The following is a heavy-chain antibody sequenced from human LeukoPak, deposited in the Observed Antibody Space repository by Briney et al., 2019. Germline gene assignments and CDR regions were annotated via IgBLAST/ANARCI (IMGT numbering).Heavy chain of an antibody. V-gene: IGHV4-61*02. CDR2: IYTSGST. CDR1: GASISSSNYY. J-gene: IGHJ4*02. D-gene: IGHD2-2*01. Sequence: PSQTLSLTCTVSGASISSSNYYWRWIRQPAGKGLEWIGRIYTSGSTNYNPSLKSRVTISEDTSKNQVSLKLSSVTAADTAVYYCARGYCSSTSCYLRYWGQGTLVTVSS. CDR3: ARGYCSSTSCYLRY.